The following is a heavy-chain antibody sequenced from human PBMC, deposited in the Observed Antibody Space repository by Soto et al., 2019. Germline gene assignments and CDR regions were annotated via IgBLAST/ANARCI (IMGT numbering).Heavy chain of an antibody. Sequence: QVQLVESGGGVVQPGTSLRLSCAASGLTFSSFGMHWVRQAPGKGLEWVALISSDGRHKYYSDSVKGRFTISRDNSQNTLYLQMDSLRPEDTAVYFCAKDVYNVMIVVVSHFDQWGQGTLVTVSS. V-gene: IGHV3-30*18. CDR3: AKDVYNVMIVVVSHFDQ. CDR2: ISSDGRHK. J-gene: IGHJ4*02. D-gene: IGHD3-22*01. CDR1: GLTFSSFG.